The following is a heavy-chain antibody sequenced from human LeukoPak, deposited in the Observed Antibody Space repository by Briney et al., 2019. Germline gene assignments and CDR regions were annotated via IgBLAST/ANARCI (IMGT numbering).Heavy chain of an antibody. D-gene: IGHD3-9*01. V-gene: IGHV1-18*01. CDR1: GYTFTSYG. J-gene: IGHJ4*02. CDR2: ISAYNGNT. Sequence: ASVKVSCKASGYTFTSYGISWVRQAPGQGLEWMGWISAYNGNTNYAQKLQGRVTMTTDTSTSTAYMELKSLRSDDTAVYYCARGGYDILTGYLYYFDYWGQGTLVTVSS. CDR3: ARGGYDILTGYLYYFDY.